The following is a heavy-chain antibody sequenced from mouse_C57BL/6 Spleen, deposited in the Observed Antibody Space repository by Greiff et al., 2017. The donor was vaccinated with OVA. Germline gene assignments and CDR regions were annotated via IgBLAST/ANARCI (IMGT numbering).Heavy chain of an antibody. CDR3: TREGREAWFAY. J-gene: IGHJ3*01. CDR2: ISSGGDYI. Sequence: EVKWVESGEGLVKPGGSLKLSCAASGFTFSSYAMSWVRQTPEKRLEWVAYISSGGDYIYYADTVKGRFTISRDNARNTLYLQMSSLKSEDTAMYYCTREGREAWFAYWGQGTLVTVSA. CDR1: GFTFSSYA. V-gene: IGHV5-9-1*02.